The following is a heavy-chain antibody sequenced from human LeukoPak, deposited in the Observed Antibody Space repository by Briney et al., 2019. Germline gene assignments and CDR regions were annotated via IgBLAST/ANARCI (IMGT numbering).Heavy chain of an antibody. CDR2: MNPNSGNT. V-gene: IGHV1-8*03. Sequence: GASVKVSCKASGYTFTGYYMHWVRQATGQGLEWMGWMNPNSGNTGYAQKFQGRVTITRNTSISTAYMELSSLRSEDTAVYYCASRSGYSSGWAWGQGTLVTVSS. CDR3: ASRSGYSSGWA. D-gene: IGHD6-19*01. J-gene: IGHJ5*02. CDR1: GYTFTGYY.